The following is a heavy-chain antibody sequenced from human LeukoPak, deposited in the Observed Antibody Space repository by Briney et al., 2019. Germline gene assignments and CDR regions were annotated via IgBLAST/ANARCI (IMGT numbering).Heavy chain of an antibody. Sequence: SETLSLTCAVYGGSFSGYYWSWIRQPPGKGLEWIGEINHSGSTNYNPSLKSRVTISVDTSKNQFSLKLSSVTAADTAVYYCARRGVGMAPDHWGQGTLVTVSS. D-gene: IGHD2-2*01. J-gene: IGHJ4*02. V-gene: IGHV4-34*01. CDR3: ARRGVGMAPDH. CDR2: INHSGST. CDR1: GGSFSGYY.